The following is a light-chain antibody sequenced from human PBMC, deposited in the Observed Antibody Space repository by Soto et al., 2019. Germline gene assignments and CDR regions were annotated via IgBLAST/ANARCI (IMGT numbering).Light chain of an antibody. V-gene: IGKV1-33*01. Sequence: DIQMTQSPSSLSASVGDRVTITCQASQGISNYLTWYQQKLGKAPKLLIYDASNLETGVPSRFSGSGARTYFPFTSSSLQPEDTASYYYQQYSHLMTFGHGTRLEIK. CDR2: DAS. J-gene: IGKJ5*01. CDR1: QGISNY. CDR3: QQYSHLMT.